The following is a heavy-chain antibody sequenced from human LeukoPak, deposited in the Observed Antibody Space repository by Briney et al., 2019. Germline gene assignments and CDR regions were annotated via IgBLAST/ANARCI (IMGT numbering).Heavy chain of an antibody. CDR2: IKQDGSEE. CDR1: GFTFSAYW. V-gene: IGHV3-7*01. Sequence: GGSLRLSCSASGFTFSAYWMSWVRQAPGKGLEWVANIKQDGSEEHYVDSVKGRFTISRDNAKNSLYLQMNSLRAEDTAVYYCARNPTVTAWFDPWGQGTLVTVSS. J-gene: IGHJ5*02. CDR3: ARNPTVTAWFDP. D-gene: IGHD4-11*01.